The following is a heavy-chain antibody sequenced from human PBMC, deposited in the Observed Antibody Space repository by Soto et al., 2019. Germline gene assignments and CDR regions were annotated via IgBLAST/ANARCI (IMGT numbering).Heavy chain of an antibody. Sequence: QVQLQESGPGLVKPSQTLSLTCTVSGGSISSGGYYWSWIRQHPGKGLEWIGYIYYTGSTYYNPSLKSRVTLSVATSKNQFSLKLSSVTAADAAVYYCATLYMVRGVRTFDYWGQGTLVTVSS. CDR1: GGSISSGGYY. D-gene: IGHD3-10*01. CDR2: IYYTGST. J-gene: IGHJ4*02. V-gene: IGHV4-31*03. CDR3: ATLYMVRGVRTFDY.